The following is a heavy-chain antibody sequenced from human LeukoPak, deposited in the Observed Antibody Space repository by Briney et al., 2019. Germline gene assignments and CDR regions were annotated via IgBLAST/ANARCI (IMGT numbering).Heavy chain of an antibody. V-gene: IGHV1-8*03. J-gene: IGHJ3*02. D-gene: IGHD1-26*01. CDR3: ARDQGSGSYPDAFDI. Sequence: ASVKVSCKASGYTFTSYDINWVRQATGQGLEWMGWMNPNSGNTGYAQKFQGRVTITRNTSISTAYMELRSLRSDDTAVYYCARDQGSGSYPDAFDIWGQGTMVTVSS. CDR1: GYTFTSYD. CDR2: MNPNSGNT.